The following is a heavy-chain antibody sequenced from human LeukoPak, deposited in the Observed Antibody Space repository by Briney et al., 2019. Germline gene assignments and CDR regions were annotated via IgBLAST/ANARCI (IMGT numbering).Heavy chain of an antibody. V-gene: IGHV4-59*12. CDR3: ASLVTTASDY. J-gene: IGHJ4*02. D-gene: IGHD4-17*01. Sequence: SETLSLTCTVSGASISSYYWNWIRQSPGKGLEWIACIHYSGSPNYNPSLKSRITISLDTSKNQYSLKLSSVTAADTAVYYCASLVTTASDYWGQGTLVTVSS. CDR1: GASISSYY. CDR2: IHYSGSP.